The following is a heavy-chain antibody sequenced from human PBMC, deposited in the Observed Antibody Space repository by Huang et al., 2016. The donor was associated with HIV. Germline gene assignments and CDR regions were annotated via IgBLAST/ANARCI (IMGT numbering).Heavy chain of an antibody. D-gene: IGHD5-18*01. CDR2: FDPEDGET. J-gene: IGHJ4*02. CDR3: ATRKDRWERYVDTAVQFDY. CDR1: GYTLTELS. V-gene: IGHV1-24*01. Sequence: QVQLVQSGTEVKRSGASVKVSCKVSGYTLTELSMHWVRQAPGKGLEWMGGFDPEDGETIYAQKFQGRINMTEDTSTDTAYMELSSLRSEDTAVYYCATRKDRWERYVDTAVQFDYWGQGTLVTVSS.